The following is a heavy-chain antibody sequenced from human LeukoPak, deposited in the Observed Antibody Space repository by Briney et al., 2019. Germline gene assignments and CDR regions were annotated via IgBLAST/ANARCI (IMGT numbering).Heavy chain of an antibody. CDR3: ARVVRTKYSSSWTQPFDY. CDR1: GYSFTSYW. J-gene: IGHJ4*02. V-gene: IGHV5-51*01. CDR2: IYPGGSDT. D-gene: IGHD6-13*01. Sequence: GESLKISCKGSGYSFTSYWIGWVRQMPGKGLEWMGIIYPGGSDTRYSPSFQGQVTISADKSISTAYLQWSSLKASDTAMYYCARVVRTKYSSSWTQPFDYWGQGTLVTVSS.